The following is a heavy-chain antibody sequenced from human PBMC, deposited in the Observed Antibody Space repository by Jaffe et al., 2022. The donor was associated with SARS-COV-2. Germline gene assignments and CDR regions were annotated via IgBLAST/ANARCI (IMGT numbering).Heavy chain of an antibody. Sequence: QVQLVESGGGVVQPGRSLRLSCAASGFTFSSYGMHWVRQAPGKGLEWVAVIWYDGSNKYYADSVKGRFTISRDNSKNTLYLQMNSLRAEDTAVYYCARDGDLTMIVGGYYYMDVWGKGTTVTVSS. CDR3: ARDGDLTMIVGGYYYMDV. V-gene: IGHV3-33*01. CDR2: IWYDGSNK. J-gene: IGHJ6*03. D-gene: IGHD3-22*01. CDR1: GFTFSSYG.